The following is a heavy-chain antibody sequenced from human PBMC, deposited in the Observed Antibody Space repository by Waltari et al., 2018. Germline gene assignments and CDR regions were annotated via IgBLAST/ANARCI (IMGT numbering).Heavy chain of an antibody. CDR2: LHYDESLS. Sequence: QVHLVESGGGVVQPGGSLRLSCKASEFILSSYGIHGVRQAPGKGLECVAYLHYDESLSLYAGSVKGRFTISRDRSKNTLYLVMNNLRAEDTAMYYCANNPYCAGGSCLREWDYWGQGTLVSVSS. J-gene: IGHJ4*02. CDR3: ANNPYCAGGSCLREWDY. D-gene: IGHD2-15*01. V-gene: IGHV3-30*02. CDR1: EFILSSYG.